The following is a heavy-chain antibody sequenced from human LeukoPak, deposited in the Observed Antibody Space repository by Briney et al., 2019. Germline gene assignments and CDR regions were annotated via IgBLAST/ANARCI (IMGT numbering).Heavy chain of an antibody. Sequence: GGSLRLSCAASGFTFSDYDMHWVRQATGKGLEWVSAICTAGDTYYTGSVKGRFTISRENAKNSLYLQMNSLRAGDTAVYYCARVAKERVGGVYYFDYWGQGTLVTVPS. J-gene: IGHJ4*02. V-gene: IGHV3-13*01. CDR1: GFTFSDYD. CDR3: ARVAKERVGGVYYFDY. CDR2: ICTAGDT. D-gene: IGHD1-1*01.